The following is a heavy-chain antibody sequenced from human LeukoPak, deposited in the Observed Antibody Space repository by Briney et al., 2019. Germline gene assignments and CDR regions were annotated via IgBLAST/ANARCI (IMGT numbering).Heavy chain of an antibody. V-gene: IGHV4-61*02. CDR1: GGSISSGSYY. CDR3: AREGITIFGVVTSFDY. D-gene: IGHD3-3*01. J-gene: IGHJ4*02. Sequence: SETLSLTCTVSGGSISSGSYYWSWIRQPAGKGLECIGRIYTSGSTNYNPSLKSRVTISVDTSKNQFSLKLSSVTAADTAVYYCAREGITIFGVVTSFDYWGQGTLVTVSS. CDR2: IYTSGST.